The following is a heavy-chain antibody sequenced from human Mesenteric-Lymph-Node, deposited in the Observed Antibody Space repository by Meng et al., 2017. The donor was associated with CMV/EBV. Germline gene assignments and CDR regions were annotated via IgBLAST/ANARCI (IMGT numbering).Heavy chain of an antibody. CDR2: IKNKANSYIT. CDR3: GRDSMKGGGFDC. CDR1: GFSFSDYW. V-gene: IGHV3-72*01. Sequence: GGSLRLSCVASGFSFSDYWMHWVRQAPGKGLEWVGRIKNKANSYITEYAASVRGRFTISRDDSKNSLYLQMNSLKTEDTAVDYCGRDSMKGGGFDCWGQGILVTVSS. D-gene: IGHD3-10*01. J-gene: IGHJ4*02.